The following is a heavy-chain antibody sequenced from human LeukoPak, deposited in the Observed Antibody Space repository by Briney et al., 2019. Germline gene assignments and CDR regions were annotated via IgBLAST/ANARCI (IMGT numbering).Heavy chain of an antibody. J-gene: IGHJ6*03. Sequence: PGGSLRLSCAASGFSFSSSGMNWVRQAPGKGLEWVSYIDTSSTTKNYADSVKGRFTISRDNSKNTLYLQMNSLRAEDTAVYYCAKDLANDDDYYYYYYMDVWGKGTTVTVSS. CDR2: IDTSSTTK. D-gene: IGHD1-1*01. CDR3: AKDLANDDDYYYYYYMDV. CDR1: GFSFSSSG. V-gene: IGHV3-48*01.